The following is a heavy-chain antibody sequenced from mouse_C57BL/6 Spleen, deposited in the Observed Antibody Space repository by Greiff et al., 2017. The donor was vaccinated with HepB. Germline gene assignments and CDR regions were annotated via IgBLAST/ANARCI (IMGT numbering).Heavy chain of an antibody. CDR1: GYTFTDYY. CDR3: ARRRGGDGSYYAMDY. Sequence: VQLQQSGPELVKPGASVKISCKASGYTFTDYYMNWVKQSHGKSLEWIGDINPNNGGTSYNQKFKGKATLTVDKSSSTAYMELRSLTSEDSAVYYCARRRGGDGSYYAMDYWGQGTSVTVSS. CDR2: INPNNGGT. D-gene: IGHD2-3*01. J-gene: IGHJ4*01. V-gene: IGHV1-26*01.